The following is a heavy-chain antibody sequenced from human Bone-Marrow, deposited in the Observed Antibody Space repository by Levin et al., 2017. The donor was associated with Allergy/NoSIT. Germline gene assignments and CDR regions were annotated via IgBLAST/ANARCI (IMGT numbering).Heavy chain of an antibody. Sequence: SQTLSLTCAVSSGSISSGGYSWSWIRQPPGKGLEWIGNIYLSGSTNDNPSLKSRVTISVDRSKNQFSLKLSSVTAADTAVYYCARVAGYSFGYYFDHWGQGTLVTVSS. CDR3: ARVAGYSFGYYFDH. CDR1: SGSISSGGYS. V-gene: IGHV4-30-2*01. CDR2: IYLSGST. D-gene: IGHD5-18*01. J-gene: IGHJ4*02.